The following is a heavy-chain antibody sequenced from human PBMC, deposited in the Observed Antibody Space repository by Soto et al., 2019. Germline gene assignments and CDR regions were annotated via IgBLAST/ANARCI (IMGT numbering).Heavy chain of an antibody. V-gene: IGHV5-10-1*01. CDR3: ARGPRYSSSWFYYYFGMDV. Sequence: GESLKISCKGSGYSFTSYWISWVRQMPGKGLEWMGRIDPSDSYTNYSPSFQGHVTISADKSISTAYLQWSSLKASDTAMYYCARGPRYSSSWFYYYFGMDVWGQGTTVTVCS. D-gene: IGHD6-13*01. J-gene: IGHJ6*02. CDR2: IDPSDSYT. CDR1: GYSFTSYW.